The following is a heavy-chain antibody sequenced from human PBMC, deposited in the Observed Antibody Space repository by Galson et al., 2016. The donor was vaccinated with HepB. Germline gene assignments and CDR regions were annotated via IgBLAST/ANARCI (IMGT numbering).Heavy chain of an antibody. CDR2: IYPADSDA. J-gene: IGHJ3*02. V-gene: IGHV5-51*01. CDR1: GYRFISHW. Sequence: QSGADVKKPGETLKISCQASGYRFISHWIGWVRQMPGKGLEWMGIIYPADSDARYSPSFQGQVTFSVDKSNNTAYLQWNNVKAADSATYYCARHGDYGDCTNELDIWGQGTVFTVSS. D-gene: IGHD2-8*01. CDR3: ARHGDYGDCTNELDI.